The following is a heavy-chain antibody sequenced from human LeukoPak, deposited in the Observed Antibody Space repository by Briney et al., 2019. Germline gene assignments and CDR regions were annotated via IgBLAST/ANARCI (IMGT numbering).Heavy chain of an antibody. CDR1: GFTFSSYG. CDR3: ARALTTVTTGTVY. J-gene: IGHJ4*02. D-gene: IGHD4-17*01. CDR2: IWYDGSNK. Sequence: PGGSLRLSCAASGFTFSSYGMHWVRQAPGKGLEWVAVIWYDGSNKYYADSVKGRFTISRDNSKNTLYLQMNSLRAEDTAVYYCARALTTVTTGTVYWGQGTLVTVSS. V-gene: IGHV3-33*01.